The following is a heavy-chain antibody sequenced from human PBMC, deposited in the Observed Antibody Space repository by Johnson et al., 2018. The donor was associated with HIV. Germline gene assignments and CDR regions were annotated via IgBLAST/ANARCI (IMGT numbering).Heavy chain of an antibody. V-gene: IGHV3-13*01. Sequence: VQLVESGGGLVQPGGSLRLSCAASGFTFSSYDMHWVRQATGQGLEWVSALGTKGDTYYPDCEKCRFFIYRDNSKNTLYLQMNSMRAEDTAVYYCARDGGWLDAFDIWGQGTMFTVSS. CDR1: GFTFSSYD. J-gene: IGHJ3*02. CDR3: ARDGGWLDAFDI. D-gene: IGHD6-19*01. CDR2: LGTKGDT.